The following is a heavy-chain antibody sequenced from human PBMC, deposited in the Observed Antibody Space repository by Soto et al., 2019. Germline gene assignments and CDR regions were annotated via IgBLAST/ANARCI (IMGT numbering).Heavy chain of an antibody. CDR2: ITPVFQTA. D-gene: IGHD3-3*01. CDR3: ARDPPEYYAFWSGSYYYYGMDV. V-gene: IGHV1-69*05. Sequence: ASVKVSCKASGGLFSSYPISGVRQVPGQGLEWMGGITPVFQTAYYTQRFQGRVTMTRDTSTSTVYMELSSLRSEDTAVYYCARDPPEYYAFWSGSYYYYGMDVWGQGTTVTVSS. CDR1: GGLFSSYP. J-gene: IGHJ6*02.